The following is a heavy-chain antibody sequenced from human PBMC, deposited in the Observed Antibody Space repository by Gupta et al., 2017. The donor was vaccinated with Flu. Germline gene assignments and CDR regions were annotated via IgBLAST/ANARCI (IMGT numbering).Heavy chain of an antibody. CDR3: ARDSFHGDYVPEYYYGMDV. D-gene: IGHD4-17*01. V-gene: IGHV4-59*01. CDR2: IYYSGST. Sequence: SWIRQPPGKGLEWIGYIYYSGSTNDNPSLKRRVTISVDTSKNQFSLKLSSVTAADTAVYYCARDSFHGDYVPEYYYGMDVWGQGTTVTVAS. J-gene: IGHJ6*02.